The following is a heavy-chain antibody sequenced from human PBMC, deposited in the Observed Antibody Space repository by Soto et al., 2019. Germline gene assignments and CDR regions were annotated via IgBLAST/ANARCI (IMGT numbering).Heavy chain of an antibody. D-gene: IGHD2-15*01. CDR1: GGSISSGGYY. CDR3: ARSPYLGGILPNSNWFDP. CDR2: IYYSGST. J-gene: IGHJ5*02. Sequence: SETLSLTCTVSGGSISSGGYYWSWIRQPPGKGLEWIGYIYYSGSTNYNPSLKSRVTISVDTSKNQFSLKLSSVTAADTAVYYCARSPYLGGILPNSNWFDPWGQGTLVTVSS. V-gene: IGHV4-61*08.